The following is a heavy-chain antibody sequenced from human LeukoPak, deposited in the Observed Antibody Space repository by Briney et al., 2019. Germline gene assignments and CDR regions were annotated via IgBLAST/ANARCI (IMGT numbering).Heavy chain of an antibody. CDR2: IYTSGST. J-gene: IGHJ5*02. CDR1: GGSVSSYY. Sequence: PSETLSLTCTVSGGSVSSYYWSWIRQPAGKGLEWIGRIYTSGSTNYNPSLKSRVTMSVDTSKNQFSLKLSSVTAADTAVYYCARAHSSGWYSSDWFDPWGQGTLVTVSS. D-gene: IGHD6-19*01. V-gene: IGHV4-4*07. CDR3: ARAHSSGWYSSDWFDP.